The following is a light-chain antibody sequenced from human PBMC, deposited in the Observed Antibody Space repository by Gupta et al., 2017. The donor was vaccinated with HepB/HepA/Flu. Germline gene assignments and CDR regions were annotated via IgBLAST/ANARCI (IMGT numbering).Light chain of an antibody. CDR3: QQHAIWPPIS. V-gene: IGKV3-11*01. Sequence: EIVLTQSPATLSLFPGERATLSCRASQTVNKYLAWYQQKPGQAPRLLIYDASKRDTGIPARFGGSGCGKDLALTIGSREQEDFAGYYCQQHAIWPPISFGRGTKVEIK. CDR2: DAS. CDR1: QTVNKY. J-gene: IGKJ4*01.